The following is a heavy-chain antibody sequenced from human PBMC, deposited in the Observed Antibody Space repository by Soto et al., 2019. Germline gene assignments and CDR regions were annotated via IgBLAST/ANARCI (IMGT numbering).Heavy chain of an antibody. CDR3: ARGQTGKFDY. CDR2: ISWNSGSI. J-gene: IGHJ4*02. CDR1: GFTFGDYA. Sequence: EVQLVESGGGLVQPGRSLRLSCAASGFTFGDYAMQWVRQAPGKGLEWVSAISWNSGSIDYADSVKGRFTISRDNAKNSLYLQMNSLRAEDTALYYCARGQTGKFDYWGQGTLVTVSS. V-gene: IGHV3-9*01.